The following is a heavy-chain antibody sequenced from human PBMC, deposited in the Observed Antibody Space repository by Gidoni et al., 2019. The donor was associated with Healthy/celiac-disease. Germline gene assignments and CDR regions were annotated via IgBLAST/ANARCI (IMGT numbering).Heavy chain of an antibody. CDR3: ARVAYCGGDCYHLYYGMDV. CDR1: GFTFSSYS. CDR2: ISSSSSTI. V-gene: IGHV3-48*02. Sequence: EVQLVESGGGLVQPGGSLRLSCAASGFTFSSYSMNWVRQAPGKGLEWVSYISSSSSTIYYADSVKGRFTISRDNAKNSLYLQMNSLRDEDTAVYYCARVAYCGGDCYHLYYGMDVWGQGTTVTVSS. D-gene: IGHD2-21*02. J-gene: IGHJ6*02.